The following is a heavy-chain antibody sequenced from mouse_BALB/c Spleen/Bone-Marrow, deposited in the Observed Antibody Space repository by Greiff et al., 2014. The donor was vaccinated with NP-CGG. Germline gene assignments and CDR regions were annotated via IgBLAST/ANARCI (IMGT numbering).Heavy chain of an antibody. V-gene: IGHV10-1*02. J-gene: IGHJ2*01. D-gene: IGHD1-1*01. Sequence: EVQLVESGGGLVQPKGSLKLSCAASGFTFKTYAMNRVRQAPGKGLEWVARIRSKSNNYATYYADSVKDRFTISRDDSQSMLYLQMNNLKTEDTAMYYCVRQYCYGDYFDYWGQGTTLTVSS. CDR3: VRQYCYGDYFDY. CDR1: GFTFKTYA. CDR2: IRSKSNNYAT.